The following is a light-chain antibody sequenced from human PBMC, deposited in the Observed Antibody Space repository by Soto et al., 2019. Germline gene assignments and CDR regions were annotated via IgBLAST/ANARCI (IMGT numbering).Light chain of an antibody. Sequence: EIVLTQSPGTLSLSPGERATLSCRASQSVSSSYLAWYQQKPGQAPRLLIYGASSRATGIPARFSGSGSGTDFTLTIRRLEPEDFAVYYWQQYGSSPKYTFGQGTKLEIK. V-gene: IGKV3-20*01. J-gene: IGKJ2*01. CDR1: QSVSSSY. CDR3: QQYGSSPKYT. CDR2: GAS.